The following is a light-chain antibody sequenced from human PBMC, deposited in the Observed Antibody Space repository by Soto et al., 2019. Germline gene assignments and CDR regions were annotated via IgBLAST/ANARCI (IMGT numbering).Light chain of an antibody. Sequence: EVVMTQSPATLSVSPGEGATLPCRASQSVSSNLAWYQQKPGQAPRLLIYDASTRAIGIPARFSGSGSGTEFTLTISSLQSEDFAVYYCQQYNNWPLTFGGGTKVEI. CDR1: QSVSSN. V-gene: IGKV3-15*01. CDR2: DAS. CDR3: QQYNNWPLT. J-gene: IGKJ4*01.